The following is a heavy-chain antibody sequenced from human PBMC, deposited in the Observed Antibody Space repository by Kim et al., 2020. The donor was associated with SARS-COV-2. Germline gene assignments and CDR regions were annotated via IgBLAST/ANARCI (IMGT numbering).Heavy chain of an antibody. D-gene: IGHD2-2*01. CDR3: ARGMIPAPDHVALDI. CDR1: GGTFSAYA. CDR2: VVPLFHTT. J-gene: IGHJ3*02. Sequence: SVKVSCKASGGTFSAYAVSWVRQAPGQGLDWMGEVVPLFHTTNYAQKFQDRFTITADEFTSTAYMELSNLRSEDTAVYYCARGMIPAPDHVALDIWGHGTLVTVSS. V-gene: IGHV1-69*13.